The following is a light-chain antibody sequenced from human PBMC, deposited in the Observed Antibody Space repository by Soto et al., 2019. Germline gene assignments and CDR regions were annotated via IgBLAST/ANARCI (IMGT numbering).Light chain of an antibody. V-gene: IGLV2-14*01. CDR3: SSYTSSSTPWV. J-gene: IGLJ3*02. CDR1: SSDVGGYKY. Sequence: QLVLTQPASVSGSPGQSITISCTGTSSDVGGYKYVSWYQQHPGKAPKLMIYEVSNRPSGVSNRFSGSKSGNTASLTISGLQAEDEADYYCSSYTSSSTPWVFGGRTKLTVL. CDR2: EVS.